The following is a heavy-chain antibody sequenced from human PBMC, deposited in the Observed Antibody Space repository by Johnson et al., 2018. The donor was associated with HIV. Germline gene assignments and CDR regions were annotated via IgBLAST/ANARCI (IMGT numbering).Heavy chain of an antibody. Sequence: VQLVESGGGLVQPGGSLRLSCAASGFTFSSYGMNWVRQVPGEGLECVSGIKGNGDSTGYADSVRGRFTISRDNAKNSLYLQMNSLRVDDTGLYYCVRRSRYHEFWSDDDAFDIWGQGTMVTVSS. J-gene: IGHJ3*02. CDR1: GFTFSSYG. CDR2: IKGNGDST. V-gene: IGHV3-20*04. CDR3: VRRSRYHEFWSDDDAFDI. D-gene: IGHD3-3*01.